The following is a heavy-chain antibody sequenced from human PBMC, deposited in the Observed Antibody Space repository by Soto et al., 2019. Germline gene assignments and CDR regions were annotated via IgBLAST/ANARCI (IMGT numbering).Heavy chain of an antibody. CDR2: INDYGTTI. CDR3: ARGGLEPFDY. CDR1: GFTLGNYW. Sequence: EVQLVESGGGLVQSGGSLRLSCAASGFTLGNYWMHWVRQAPGKGQVWVSRINDYGTTINYADSVESRFIISRDDAKSEVYLPMNNLGAEDSAVYYCARGGLEPFDYWGQGALVTVSS. D-gene: IGHD1-1*01. V-gene: IGHV3-74*01. J-gene: IGHJ4*02.